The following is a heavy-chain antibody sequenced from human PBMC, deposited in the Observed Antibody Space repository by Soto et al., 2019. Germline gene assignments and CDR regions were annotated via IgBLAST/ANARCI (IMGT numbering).Heavy chain of an antibody. CDR1: GFTFSDYY. Sequence: GGSLRLSCAASGFTFSDYYMSWIRQAPGKGLEWVSYISSSGSTIYYADSVKGRFTISRDNAKNSLYLQMNSLRAEDTAVYYCARSSLLHYYDSSGYPHYWGQGTLVTVSS. CDR2: ISSSGSTI. V-gene: IGHV3-11*01. D-gene: IGHD3-22*01. J-gene: IGHJ4*02. CDR3: ARSSLLHYYDSSGYPHY.